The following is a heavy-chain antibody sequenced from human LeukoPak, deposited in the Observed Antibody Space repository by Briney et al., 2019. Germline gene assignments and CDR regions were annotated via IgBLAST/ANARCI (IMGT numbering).Heavy chain of an antibody. D-gene: IGHD5-18*01. CDR1: GGSISSGDYY. J-gene: IGHJ4*02. V-gene: IGHV4-30-4*01. CDR3: ARKEDSAMDY. CDR2: IYYSGSP. Sequence: PSETLSLTCTVSGGSISSGDYYWSWVRQPPGKGLEWIGYIYYSGSPYYNPSLKSRLTISIDTSKNQFFLKSSSVTAADTAVYFCARKEDSAMDYWGQGTLVTVSS.